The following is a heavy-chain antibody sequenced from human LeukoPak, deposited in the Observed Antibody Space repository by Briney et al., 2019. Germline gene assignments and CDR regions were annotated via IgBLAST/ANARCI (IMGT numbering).Heavy chain of an antibody. CDR3: ARSSGTGGPYYFDF. Sequence: PGGSLRLSCAASGFTFNTYSMNWVRQAPGKGLEWFSSISGLSTYIYYPDSMRGRFTISRDNAKNSLFLQLSSLRAEDTAVYFCARSSGTGGPYYFDFWGQGSLVTVSS. J-gene: IGHJ4*02. CDR1: GFTFNTYS. V-gene: IGHV3-21*04. CDR2: ISGLSTYI. D-gene: IGHD3/OR15-3a*01.